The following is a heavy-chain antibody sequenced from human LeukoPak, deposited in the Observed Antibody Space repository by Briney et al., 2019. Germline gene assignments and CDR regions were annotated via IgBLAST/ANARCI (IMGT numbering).Heavy chain of an antibody. CDR1: GFTFDDYA. CDR2: ISGDGSST. V-gene: IGHV3-43*02. D-gene: IGHD6-19*01. Sequence: PGGSLRLSCAASGFTFDDYATHWVRQAPGKGLEWVSLISGDGSSTYYADSVKGRFTISRDNSKNSLYLQMNSLRTEDTALYYCAKDMGYTSGWYPFDYWGQGTLVTVSS. J-gene: IGHJ4*02. CDR3: AKDMGYTSGWYPFDY.